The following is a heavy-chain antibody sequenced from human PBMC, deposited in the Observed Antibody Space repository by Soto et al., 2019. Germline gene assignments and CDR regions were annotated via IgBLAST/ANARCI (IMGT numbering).Heavy chain of an antibody. CDR3: ARDRVYCSGGSCYSRWFDP. V-gene: IGHV1-3*01. CDR1: GYTFTSYA. J-gene: IGHJ5*02. Sequence: VASVKVSCKASGYTFTSYAMHWVRQAPGQRLEWMGWINAGNGNTKYSQKFQGRVTITRDTSASTAYMELSSLRSEDTAVYYCARDRVYCSGGSCYSRWFDPWGQGTLVTVSS. D-gene: IGHD2-15*01. CDR2: INAGNGNT.